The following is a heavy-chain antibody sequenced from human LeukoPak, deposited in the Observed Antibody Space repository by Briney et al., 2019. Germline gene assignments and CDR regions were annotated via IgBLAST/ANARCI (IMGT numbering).Heavy chain of an antibody. CDR1: GGSISTYY. CDR3: ARVGSLTTFD. CDR2: IQYRGNA. D-gene: IGHD4-17*01. V-gene: IGHV4-59*01. Sequence: SETLSLTRTVSGGSISTYYWTWIRQPPGKGLEWIGYIQYRGNADYNPSLKSRVTISVDTSNNQCSLRLSSVTAADTAMYYCARVGSLTTFDWGQGTLVTVSS. J-gene: IGHJ4*02.